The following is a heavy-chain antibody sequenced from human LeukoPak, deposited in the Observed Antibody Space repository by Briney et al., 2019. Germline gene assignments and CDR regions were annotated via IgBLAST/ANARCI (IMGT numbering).Heavy chain of an antibody. J-gene: IGHJ6*03. V-gene: IGHV4-4*07. D-gene: IGHD1-1*01. CDR1: GGSISSYY. CDR3: ARVSTTGNYYYYYMDV. Sequence: SETLSLTCTVAGGSISSYYWSWIRQPAEKGLEWIGRIYTSGSTNYDPSLKSRVTMSVDTSKNQFSLKLSSVTAADTAVYYCARVSTTGNYYYYYMDVWGKGTTVTVSS. CDR2: IYTSGST.